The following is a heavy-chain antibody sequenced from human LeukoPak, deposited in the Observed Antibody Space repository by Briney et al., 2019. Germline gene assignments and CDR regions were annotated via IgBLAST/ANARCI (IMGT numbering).Heavy chain of an antibody. Sequence: PSETLSLTCTVSGGSISSYYWSWIRQPPGKGLEWIGYIYYSGSTNYNPSLKSRVTISVDTSKNQFSLKLSSVTAADTAVYYCARLTYYYDSSGYYFDYWGQGTLVIVSS. CDR1: GGSISSYY. CDR3: ARLTYYYDSSGYYFDY. D-gene: IGHD3-22*01. V-gene: IGHV4-59*08. CDR2: IYYSGST. J-gene: IGHJ4*02.